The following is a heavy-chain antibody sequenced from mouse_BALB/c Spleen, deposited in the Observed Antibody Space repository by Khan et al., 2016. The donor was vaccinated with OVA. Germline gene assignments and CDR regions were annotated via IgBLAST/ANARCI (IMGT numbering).Heavy chain of an antibody. J-gene: IGHJ3*01. CDR3: ARDYWFAY. Sequence: EVQLVESGGGLVKPGGSLKLSCAASGFTFSNYAMSWVRQSPGKRLEWVASISSGDSTYYPDSVKGRFTISRDNDRNILYLQMSSLRSEDTAMYYCARDYWFAYWGQGTLVTVSA. V-gene: IGHV5-6-5*01. CDR1: GFTFSNYA. CDR2: ISSGDST.